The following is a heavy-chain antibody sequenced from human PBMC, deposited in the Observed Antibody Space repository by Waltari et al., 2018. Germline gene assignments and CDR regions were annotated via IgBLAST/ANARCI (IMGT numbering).Heavy chain of an antibody. CDR3: ATSGGYSYGRFDY. Sequence: EVQLVESGGGLVQPGRSLRLSCAASGFTFDDYAMHWVRQAPGKGLEWVSGISWNSGSIGYADSGKGRFTISRDNAKNSLYLQMNSLRAEDMALYYCATSGGYSYGRFDYWGQGTLVTVSS. CDR1: GFTFDDYA. J-gene: IGHJ4*02. D-gene: IGHD5-18*01. V-gene: IGHV3-9*03. CDR2: ISWNSGSI.